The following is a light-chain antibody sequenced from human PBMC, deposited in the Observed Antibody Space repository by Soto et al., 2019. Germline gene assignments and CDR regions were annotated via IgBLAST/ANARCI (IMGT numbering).Light chain of an antibody. CDR1: QSVSSN. CDR2: GAS. J-gene: IGKJ1*01. CDR3: QQYNNWPLWT. V-gene: IGKV3-15*01. Sequence: EIVMRESPATLSVSPGERATLSCRASQSVSSNLAWYQQKPGQAPRLLVYGASTRPTGIPTRFSGSGSGTEFTLTISSLQSEDFAVYYCQQYNNWPLWTFGQGTKVDIK.